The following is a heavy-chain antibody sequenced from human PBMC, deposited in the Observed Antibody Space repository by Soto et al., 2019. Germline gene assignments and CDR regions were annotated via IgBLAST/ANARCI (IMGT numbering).Heavy chain of an antibody. CDR2: ISYDGSNK. CDR3: AKETLDYDILTGPDY. J-gene: IGHJ4*02. CDR1: GFTFSSYA. D-gene: IGHD3-9*01. V-gene: IGHV3-30-3*01. Sequence: GGSLGLSCAASGFTFSSYAMHWVRQAPGKGLEWVAVISYDGSNKYYADSVKGRFTISRDNTKNTLYLQMNSLRAEDTAVYYCAKETLDYDILTGPDYWGQGTLVTVSS.